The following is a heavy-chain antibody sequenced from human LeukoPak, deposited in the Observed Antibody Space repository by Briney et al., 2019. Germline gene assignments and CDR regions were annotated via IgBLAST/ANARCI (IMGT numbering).Heavy chain of an antibody. Sequence: ASVKVSCKASGGTFSSYAISWVRQAPGQGLEWMGGIIPIFGTANYAQKFQGRVTITTDESTSTAYMELSSLRSEDTAVYYCAREAASTMDVCGKGTTVTVSS. CDR1: GGTFSSYA. J-gene: IGHJ6*03. D-gene: IGHD6-25*01. V-gene: IGHV1-69*05. CDR2: IIPIFGTA. CDR3: AREAASTMDV.